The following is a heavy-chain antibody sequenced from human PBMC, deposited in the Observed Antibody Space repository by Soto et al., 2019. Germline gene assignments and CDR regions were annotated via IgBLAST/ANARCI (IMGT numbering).Heavy chain of an antibody. V-gene: IGHV1-69*01. D-gene: IGHD3-22*01. Sequence: QVQLVQSGAEVNKPGSSVKVSCKASGGTFSSYALSWVRQAPGQGLAWMGGIIPIFGTANYAQKFQGRVTITADESTSTAYMELSSLRSEDTAVYYCARVSSGYYVGWFDPWGQGTLVTVSS. CDR2: IIPIFGTA. CDR3: ARVSSGYYVGWFDP. J-gene: IGHJ5*02. CDR1: GGTFSSYA.